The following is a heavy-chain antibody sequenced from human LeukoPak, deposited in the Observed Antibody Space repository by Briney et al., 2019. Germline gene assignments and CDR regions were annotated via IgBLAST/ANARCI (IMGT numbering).Heavy chain of an antibody. J-gene: IGHJ4*02. Sequence: SETLSLTCTVSGGSISSYYWSWIRQPPGKGLEWIGYIYYSGSTNYTPSLKRRVTLSVDTSKNQFSLKLSSVTAADAAVYYCARGEYSSSWYPDYWGQGTLVTVSS. D-gene: IGHD6-13*01. CDR1: GGSISSYY. V-gene: IGHV4-59*01. CDR3: ARGEYSSSWYPDY. CDR2: IYYSGST.